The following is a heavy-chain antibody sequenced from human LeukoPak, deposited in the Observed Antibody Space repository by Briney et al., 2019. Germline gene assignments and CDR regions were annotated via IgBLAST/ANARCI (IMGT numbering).Heavy chain of an antibody. V-gene: IGHV1-69*05. CDR3: ARGWWEPSRGDYYMDV. J-gene: IGHJ6*03. CDR1: GGTFSSYA. CDR2: IIPIFGTA. D-gene: IGHD2-15*01. Sequence: SVKVSCKASGGTFSSYAISWVRQAPGQGLEWMGRIIPIFGTANYAQKFQGRVTITTDESTSTAYMELSSLRSEDTAVYYYARGWWEPSRGDYYMDVWGKGTTVAVSS.